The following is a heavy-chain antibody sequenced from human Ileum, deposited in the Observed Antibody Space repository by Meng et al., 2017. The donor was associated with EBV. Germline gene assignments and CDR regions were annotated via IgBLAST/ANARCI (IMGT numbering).Heavy chain of an antibody. CDR1: DDSISSSGTD. D-gene: IGHD3-9*01. J-gene: IGHJ5*02. V-gene: IGHV4-30-4*01. CDR2: KYRIGST. CDR3: ARRGGYDILTPVGWFDP. Sequence: QVHRPESGPGLVLPSPSLARTCAVSDDSISSSGTDLSWIRQPPGKGLEWIGYKYRIGSTYYNPSLKSRVTMSVDTSRNQFSLKLSSVTAADTAVYYCARRGGYDILTPVGWFDPWGQGTLVTVSS.